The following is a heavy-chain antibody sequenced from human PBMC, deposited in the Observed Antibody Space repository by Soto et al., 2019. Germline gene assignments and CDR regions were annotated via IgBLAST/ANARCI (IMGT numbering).Heavy chain of an antibody. CDR1: GFTFSNAW. CDR3: TTDGYYYDSSGHPYYFDY. J-gene: IGHJ4*02. CDR2: IKSKTDGGTT. Sequence: EVQLVESGGGLVKPGGSLRLSCAASGFTFSNAWMSWVRQAPGKGLEWVGRIKSKTDGGTTDYAAPVKGRFTISRDDSKNTLYLQMNCLKTEDTAVYYCTTDGYYYDSSGHPYYFDYWGQGTLVTVSS. V-gene: IGHV3-15*01. D-gene: IGHD3-22*01.